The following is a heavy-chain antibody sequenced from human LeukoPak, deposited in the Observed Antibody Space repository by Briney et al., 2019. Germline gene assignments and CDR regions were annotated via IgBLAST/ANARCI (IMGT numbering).Heavy chain of an antibody. CDR1: GGSISSYY. D-gene: IGHD3-3*01. CDR2: IYTNGST. CDR3: ARGTTFGVVIKAFDI. V-gene: IGHV4-4*07. J-gene: IGHJ3*02. Sequence: PSETLSLTCTVSGGSISSYYWSWIRQPAGKGLEWIGRIYTNGSTNYNPSLKSRVTMSVDTSKNQFSLRLSSVTAADTAVYYCARGTTFGVVIKAFDIWGQGTMVTVSS.